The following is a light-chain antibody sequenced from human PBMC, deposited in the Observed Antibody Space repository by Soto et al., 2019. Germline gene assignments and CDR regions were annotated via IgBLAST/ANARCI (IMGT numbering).Light chain of an antibody. CDR2: EGS. Sequence: QSALTQPASVSGSPGQSITISCTGTRSDVGSYNFVSWYQQHPGKAPKLIIYEGSKRPSGVSNRFSGSKSGITAALTISGLQADDEADYFCCSYAGDNFPYVFGTGTKLTAL. CDR3: CSYAGDNFPYV. V-gene: IGLV2-23*01. J-gene: IGLJ1*01. CDR1: RSDVGSYNF.